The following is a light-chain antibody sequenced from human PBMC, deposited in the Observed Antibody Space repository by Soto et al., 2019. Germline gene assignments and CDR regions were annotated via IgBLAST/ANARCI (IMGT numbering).Light chain of an antibody. J-gene: IGKJ1*01. CDR1: QTISSW. CDR2: DAS. V-gene: IGKV1-5*01. CDR3: QHYTNTNNPWM. Sequence: DIHMTVSPATLSGSVGDRVTITCRASQTISSWLAWYQQKPGKAPKLLVYDASTLQSGVATRFSGSGSGTEFTLIISGLQPEDSATYYCQHYTNTNNPWMFGQGTKVDI.